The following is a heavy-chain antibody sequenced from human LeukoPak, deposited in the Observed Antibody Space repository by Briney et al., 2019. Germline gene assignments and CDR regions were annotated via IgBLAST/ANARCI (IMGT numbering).Heavy chain of an antibody. Sequence: GGSLRLSCAASGFTFSSYWMSWVRQAPGKGLEWVAVISYDGSNKYYADSVKGRFTISRDNPKNTLYLQMNSLGAEDTAVYYCARGGRSFDYWGQGTLVTVSS. V-gene: IGHV3-30*03. J-gene: IGHJ4*02. CDR2: ISYDGSNK. CDR1: GFTFSSYW. D-gene: IGHD3-10*01. CDR3: ARGGRSFDY.